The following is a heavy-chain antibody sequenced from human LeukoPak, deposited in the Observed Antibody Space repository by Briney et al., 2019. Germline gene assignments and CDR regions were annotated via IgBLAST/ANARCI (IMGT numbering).Heavy chain of an antibody. Sequence: PGGSLRLSCAASGFTFSSYAMSWVRQAPGKGLEWVSAISGSGGSTYYADSVKGRFTISRDNAKNSLYLQMNSLRAEDTAVYYCARSPGDYAPYFDYWGQGTLVTVSS. D-gene: IGHD4-17*01. J-gene: IGHJ4*02. CDR1: GFTFSSYA. CDR3: ARSPGDYAPYFDY. CDR2: ISGSGGST. V-gene: IGHV3-23*01.